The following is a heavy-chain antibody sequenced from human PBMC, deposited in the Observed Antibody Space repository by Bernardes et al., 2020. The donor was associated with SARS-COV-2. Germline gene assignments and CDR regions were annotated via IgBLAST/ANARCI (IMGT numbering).Heavy chain of an antibody. CDR2: FHCRGRT. CDR1: GGYNSSTSYY. D-gene: IGHD3-9*01. CDR3: SISGYDILTGYRSWFDP. Sequence: SETLSLTCTVSGGYNSSTSYYWGWIRQPPGKWPGWNANFHCRGRTDYNPSLKSRVAISVDTSKNQFSLNLTSVTAADTSVYYCSISGYDILTGYRSWFDPWGQGTLVTVSS. J-gene: IGHJ5*02. V-gene: IGHV4-39*01.